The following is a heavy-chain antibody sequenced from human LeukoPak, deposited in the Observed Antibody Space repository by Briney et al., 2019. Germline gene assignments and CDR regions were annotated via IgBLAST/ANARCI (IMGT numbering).Heavy chain of an antibody. J-gene: IGHJ4*02. CDR2: IYTTGTT. V-gene: IGHV4-4*07. D-gene: IGHD3-9*01. CDR3: ARGTYFDSLTDYSPGTFDY. CDR1: GGSISSYR. Sequence: TSETLSLTCSVSGGSISSYRWSWIRQPAGKGLEWIGRIYTTGTTNYNPSLRSRVTMSVDMSKNQFSLKLSSVTAADTAVYYCARGTYFDSLTDYSPGTFDYWGQGTLVTVSS.